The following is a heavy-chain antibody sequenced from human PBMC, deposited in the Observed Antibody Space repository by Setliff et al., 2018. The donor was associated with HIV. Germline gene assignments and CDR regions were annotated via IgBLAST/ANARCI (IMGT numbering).Heavy chain of an antibody. V-gene: IGHV4-38-2*01. J-gene: IGHJ4*02. Sequence: SETLSLTCGVSGYSLTSGYYWGWIRQPPGKGLGWIGSIHDSGRTYYNPSLKSRVTISQDTSKRQFSLRMTSVTAADTAVYYCAIFFVTSVTTQDHWGQGTLVTVSS. CDR1: GYSLTSGYY. CDR2: IHDSGRT. D-gene: IGHD4-4*01. CDR3: AIFFVTSVTTQDH.